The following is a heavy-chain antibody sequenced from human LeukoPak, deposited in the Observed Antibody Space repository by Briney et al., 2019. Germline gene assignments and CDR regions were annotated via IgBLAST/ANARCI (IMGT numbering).Heavy chain of an antibody. CDR2: INRDESDT. V-gene: IGHV3-74*03. CDR1: GFTFGSYW. J-gene: IGHJ4*02. CDR3: ARVRAFYYFDY. Sequence: GGSLRLSCAASGFTFGSYWMHWVRQAPGQGPVWVSRINRDESDTVYADAVKGRFTISRENAKNSLYLQMNSLRAEDTAVYYCARVRAFYYFDYWGQGTLITVSS.